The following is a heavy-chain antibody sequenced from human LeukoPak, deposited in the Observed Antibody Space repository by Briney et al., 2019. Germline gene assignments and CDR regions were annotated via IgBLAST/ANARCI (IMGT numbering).Heavy chain of an antibody. Sequence: SGGSLRLSWAASGLTFSSYEMNWVRQPPGKGLERVSYISSSGSTIYYADSVKGRFTISRDNAKNSLYLQMNSLRAEDTAVYYCARDRKQQLVNWFDPWGQGTLVTVSS. V-gene: IGHV3-48*03. D-gene: IGHD6-13*01. CDR2: ISSSGSTI. J-gene: IGHJ5*02. CDR3: ARDRKQQLVNWFDP. CDR1: GLTFSSYE.